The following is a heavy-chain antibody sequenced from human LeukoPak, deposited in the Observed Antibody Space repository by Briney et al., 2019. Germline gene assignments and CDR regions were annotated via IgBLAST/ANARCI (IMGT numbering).Heavy chain of an antibody. D-gene: IGHD1-26*01. CDR3: ARRSDSGSDDGEDYFDY. V-gene: IGHV4-39*01. CDR1: GGSIYSTTFY. J-gene: IGHJ4*02. Sequence: SEPLSLACTVSGGSIYSTTFYWGWIRQPPEKGLVWIRSMYYDRSTYHISSLKSLVTISVATSNNQSSLKLTPVTAADTAVYFCARRSDSGSDDGEDYFDYWGQGTLVTVSS. CDR2: MYYDRST.